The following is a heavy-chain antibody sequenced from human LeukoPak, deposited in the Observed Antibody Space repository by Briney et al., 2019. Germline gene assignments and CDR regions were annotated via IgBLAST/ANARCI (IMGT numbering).Heavy chain of an antibody. CDR2: INPNSGGT. CDR1: GYTFTGYY. D-gene: IGHD2-2*01. CDR3: ARDLGNIVVVPAAIERYYYMDV. V-gene: IGHV1-2*02. Sequence: ASVKVSCKASGYTFTGYYMHWVRQAPGQGLEWMGWINPNSGGTNYAQKFQGRVTMTRDTSISTAYMELSRLRSDDTAMYYCARDLGNIVVVPAAIERYYYMDVWGKGTTVTVSS. J-gene: IGHJ6*03.